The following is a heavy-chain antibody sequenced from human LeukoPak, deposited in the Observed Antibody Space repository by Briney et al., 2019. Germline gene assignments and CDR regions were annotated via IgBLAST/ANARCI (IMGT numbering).Heavy chain of an antibody. D-gene: IGHD4-23*01. V-gene: IGHV4-4*07. J-gene: IGHJ3*02. CDR1: GGSISSYY. CDR3: ARDSDYGGNYDASDI. Sequence: SETLSLTCTVSGGSISSYYWSWIRQPAGKGLEWIGRIYTSGSTNYNPSLKSRVTMSVDTSKNQFSLKLSSVTAADTAVYYCARDSDYGGNYDASDIWGQGTMVTVSS. CDR2: IYTSGST.